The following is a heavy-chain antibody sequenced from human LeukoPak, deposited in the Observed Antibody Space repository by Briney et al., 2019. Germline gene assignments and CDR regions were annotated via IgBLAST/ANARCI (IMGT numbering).Heavy chain of an antibody. CDR2: IKQDGSEK. J-gene: IGHJ5*02. CDR3: ARFLTTVTTGDWFDP. V-gene: IGHV3-7*01. CDR1: GFTFSSYW. D-gene: IGHD4-17*01. Sequence: GGSLRLSCAASGFTFSSYWMSWVRQAPGKGLEWVANIKQDGSEKYYVDSVKGRFTISRDNAKNSLYLQMNSLRAEDTAVYYCARFLTTVTTGDWFDPWGQGTLVTVSS.